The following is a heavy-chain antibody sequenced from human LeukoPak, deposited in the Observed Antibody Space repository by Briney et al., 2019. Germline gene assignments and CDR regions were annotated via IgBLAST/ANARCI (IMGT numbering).Heavy chain of an antibody. CDR1: GFIFSSYA. V-gene: IGHV3-30-3*01. D-gene: IGHD1-1*01. CDR3: AVLDDY. CDR2: ISYDGSNK. J-gene: IGHJ4*02. Sequence: PGRSLRLSCAASGFIFSSYAMHWVRQAPGKGLEWVAVISYDGSNKYYADSVKGRFTISRDNSKDTLYLQMNSLRAEDTAVYYCAVLDDYWGQGTLVTVSS.